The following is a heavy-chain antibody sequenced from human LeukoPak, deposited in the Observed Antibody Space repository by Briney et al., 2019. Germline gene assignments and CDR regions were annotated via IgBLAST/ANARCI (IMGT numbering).Heavy chain of an antibody. CDR1: GFTFSSYE. V-gene: IGHV3-48*03. J-gene: IGHJ4*02. CDR2: ISSSGSTI. Sequence: GGSLRLSCAASGFTFSSYEMNWVRQAPGKGLEWVSYISSSGSTIYYADSVKGRFTISRDNAKNSLYLQMNSLRAEDTAVYYCARGTSITIVRGVIGRYWGQGTLVTVSS. D-gene: IGHD3-10*01. CDR3: ARGTSITIVRGVIGRY.